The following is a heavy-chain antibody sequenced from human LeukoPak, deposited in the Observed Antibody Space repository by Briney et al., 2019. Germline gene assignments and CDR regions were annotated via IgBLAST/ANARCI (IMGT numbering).Heavy chain of an antibody. CDR1: GFSLSTRGVG. CDR3: AHSMVRGVRDNWFDP. D-gene: IGHD3-10*01. Sequence: SGPTLVKPTQTLTLTCTFSGFSLSTRGVGVGWIRQPPGKALEWLSLVYWNDDKRYSPSLKSRLTITKDTSKNQVVLTMTNMDPVDTATYYCAHSMVRGVRDNWFDPWGQGTLVTVSS. J-gene: IGHJ5*02. V-gene: IGHV2-5*01. CDR2: VYWNDDK.